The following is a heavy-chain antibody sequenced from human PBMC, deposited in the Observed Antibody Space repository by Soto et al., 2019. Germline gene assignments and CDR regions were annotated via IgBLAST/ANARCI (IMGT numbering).Heavy chain of an antibody. CDR2: ISYDGSNK. CDR1: GFTFSRYA. D-gene: IGHD6-19*01. Sequence: PGGALRLSCAAPGFTFSRYAMQWVRQAPGKGLEWVAVISYDGSNKYYADSVKGRFTISRDNSKNTLYLQMNSLRAEDTAVYYCARLAVAGTSVDYWGQGTLVTVSS. CDR3: ARLAVAGTSVDY. J-gene: IGHJ4*02. V-gene: IGHV3-30-3*01.